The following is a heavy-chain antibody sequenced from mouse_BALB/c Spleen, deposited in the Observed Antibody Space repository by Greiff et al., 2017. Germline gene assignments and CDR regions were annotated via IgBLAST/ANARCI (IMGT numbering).Heavy chain of an antibody. J-gene: IGHJ4*01. Sequence: QVQLKESGPGLVAPSQSLSITCTVSGFSLTSYGVHWVRQPPGKGLEWLGVIWAGGSTNYNSALMSRLSISKDNSKSQVFLKMNSLQTDDTAMYYCATLYDYDAGYAMDYWGQGTSVTVSS. CDR3: ATLYDYDAGYAMDY. CDR2: IWAGGST. V-gene: IGHV2-9*02. CDR1: GFSLTSYG. D-gene: IGHD2-4*01.